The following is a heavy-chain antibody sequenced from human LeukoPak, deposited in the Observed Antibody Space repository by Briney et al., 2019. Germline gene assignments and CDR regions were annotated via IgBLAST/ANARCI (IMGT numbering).Heavy chain of an antibody. Sequence: SQTLSLTCTVSGGSISSGSYYWNWIRQPAGKGLEWIGRFYSGSMDYNPSLKSRVTISVDTSKNQFSLRLSSVTAADTAVYYCATLRFHYYYYYMDVWGKGTTVTVSS. V-gene: IGHV4-61*02. J-gene: IGHJ6*03. D-gene: IGHD3-3*01. CDR2: FYSGSM. CDR1: GGSISSGSYY. CDR3: ATLRFHYYYYYMDV.